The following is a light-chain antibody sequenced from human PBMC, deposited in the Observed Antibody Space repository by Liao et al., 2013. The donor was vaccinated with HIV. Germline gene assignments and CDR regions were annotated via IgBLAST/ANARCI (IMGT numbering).Light chain of an antibody. Sequence: SYVLTQPPSVSVAPGKTARITCGGNNIGSKRVHWYQQRPGQAPVVVIFYNNDRPSGIPERFSGSNSGNTATLTISRVEVGDEADYYCQAWDRNTAIFGGGTKLTVL. CDR3: QAWDRNTAI. J-gene: IGLJ2*01. V-gene: IGLV3-21*01. CDR1: NIGSKR. CDR2: YNN.